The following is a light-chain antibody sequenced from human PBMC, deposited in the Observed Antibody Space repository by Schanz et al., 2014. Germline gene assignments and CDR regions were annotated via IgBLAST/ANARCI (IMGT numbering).Light chain of an antibody. J-gene: IGKJ3*01. CDR3: QQYGPSLLT. V-gene: IGKV3-20*01. Sequence: EIVLTQSPATLSLSPGEGATLSCRASQTVSSNLAWYQQQPGQAPRLLIYGASRRAPGIPDRFSGSGSGSDFTLTISRLDPEDFAVYFCQQYGPSLLTFGPGTKVDIK. CDR2: GAS. CDR1: QTVSSN.